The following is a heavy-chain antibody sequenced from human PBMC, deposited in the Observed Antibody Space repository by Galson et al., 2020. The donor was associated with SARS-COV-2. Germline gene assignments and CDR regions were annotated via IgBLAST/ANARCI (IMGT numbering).Heavy chain of an antibody. D-gene: IGHD3-9*01. CDR1: GFTFSIYA. Sequence: GESLRISCSASGFTFSIYAMHWVRQAPGKELEWVAVISYDGSNKYYADSVKGRFTISRDNSKNTLYLQMNSLRAEDTAVYYCARDAKYYDILTGYYARPPYYYYYYMDVWGKGTTVTVSS. CDR2: ISYDGSNK. CDR3: ARDAKYYDILTGYYARPPYYYYYYMDV. J-gene: IGHJ6*03. V-gene: IGHV3-30*01.